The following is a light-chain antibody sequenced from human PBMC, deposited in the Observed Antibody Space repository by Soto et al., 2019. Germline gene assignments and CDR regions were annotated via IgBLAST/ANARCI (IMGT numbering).Light chain of an antibody. Sequence: QSALTQPASVSGSPGQSITISCTGTSSDVGHYNLVSWYQQHPGKAPKLIIYEGYKRPSGVSNRFSGSKSGNTASLTISGLQTEDGADYYCCSYADLILFGGGTKLTVL. CDR1: SSDVGHYNL. CDR3: CSYADLIL. CDR2: EGY. J-gene: IGLJ3*02. V-gene: IGLV2-23*01.